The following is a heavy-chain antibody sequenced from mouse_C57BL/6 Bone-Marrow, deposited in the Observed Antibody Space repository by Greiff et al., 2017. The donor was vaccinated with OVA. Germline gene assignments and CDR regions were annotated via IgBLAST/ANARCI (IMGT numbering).Heavy chain of an antibody. CDR3: AREWPRGFAY. CDR1: GFTFSSYA. V-gene: IGHV5-4*01. J-gene: IGHJ3*01. Sequence: EVKLVESGGGLVKPGGSLKLSCAASGFTFSSYAMSWVRQTPEKRLEWVATISDGGSYTYYPDNVKGRFTISRDNAQNNLYLQMSHLKSEDTAMYYCAREWPRGFAYWGQGTLVTVSA. CDR2: ISDGGSYT.